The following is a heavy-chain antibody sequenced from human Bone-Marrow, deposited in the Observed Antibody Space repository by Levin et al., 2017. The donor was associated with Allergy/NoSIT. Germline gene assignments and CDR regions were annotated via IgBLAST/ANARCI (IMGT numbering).Heavy chain of an antibody. CDR3: TTDPNCSGGSCYVPWFDP. CDR2: IKSKTDGGTT. Sequence: GESLKISCAASGFTFSNAWMSWVRQAPGKGLEWVGRIKSKTDGGTTDYAAPVKGRFTISRDDSKNTLYLQMNSLKTEDTAVYYCTTDPNCSGGSCYVPWFDPWGQGTLVTVSS. CDR1: GFTFSNAW. V-gene: IGHV3-15*01. J-gene: IGHJ5*02. D-gene: IGHD2-15*01.